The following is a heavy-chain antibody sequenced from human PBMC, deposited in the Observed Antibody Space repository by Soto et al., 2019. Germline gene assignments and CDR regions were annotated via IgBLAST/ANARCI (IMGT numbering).Heavy chain of an antibody. CDR2: IYYSGST. V-gene: IGHV4-59*08. CDR3: ARHHLYSGSYYFDY. J-gene: IGHJ4*02. D-gene: IGHD1-26*01. CDR1: GGSISSYY. Sequence: SETLSLTCTVSGGSISSYYWSWIRQPPGKGLEWIGYIYYSGSTNYNPSLKSRVTISVDTSKNQFSLKLSSVTAADTAVYYCARHHLYSGSYYFDYWGQGTLVTVSS.